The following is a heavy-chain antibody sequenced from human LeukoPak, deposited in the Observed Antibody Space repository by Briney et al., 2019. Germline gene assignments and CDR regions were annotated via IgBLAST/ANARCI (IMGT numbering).Heavy chain of an antibody. CDR1: GFTFSSYE. CDR2: IGSSDSTT. CDR3: ARDPWAATRSPYWYFHL. Sequence: PGGSLRLSCVASGFTFSSYEMNWVRQAPGKGLEWLSYIGSSDSTTHYADSVKGRFTISRDNAKNSLYLQMNSLRVEDTAVYYCARDPWAATRSPYWYFHLWGRGTLVTVSS. V-gene: IGHV3-48*03. D-gene: IGHD6-25*01. J-gene: IGHJ2*01.